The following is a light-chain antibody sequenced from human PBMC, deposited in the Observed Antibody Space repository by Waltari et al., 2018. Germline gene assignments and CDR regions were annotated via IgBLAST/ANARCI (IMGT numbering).Light chain of an antibody. CDR2: EDD. V-gene: IGLV6-57*03. J-gene: IGLJ2*01. CDR1: IGSIANNY. CDR3: QSFYEADVI. Sequence: NFMLTQPHSVSESPGKTVTISCTRSIGSIANNYVQWYQQRPGSAPMTLIYEDDQRHSGVPERFSASIDSSSNSASLSISGLRAEDEADYYCQSFYEADVIFGGGTKLTVL.